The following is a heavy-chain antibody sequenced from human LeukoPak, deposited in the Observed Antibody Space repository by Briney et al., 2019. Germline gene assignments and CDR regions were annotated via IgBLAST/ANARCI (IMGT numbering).Heavy chain of an antibody. CDR2: IYTSGST. V-gene: IGHV4-4*07. CDR1: GGSISSYY. J-gene: IGHJ6*03. Sequence: SETLSLTCTVSGGSISSYYWSWIRQPAGKGLEWIGRIYTSGSTNYNPSLKSRVTMSVDTSKNQFSLKLSSVTAADTAVYYCARTRHYDFWSGYSRSRGADTSRNYYYYMDVWGKGTTVTVSS. CDR3: ARTRHYDFWSGYSRSRGADTSRNYYYYMDV. D-gene: IGHD3-3*01.